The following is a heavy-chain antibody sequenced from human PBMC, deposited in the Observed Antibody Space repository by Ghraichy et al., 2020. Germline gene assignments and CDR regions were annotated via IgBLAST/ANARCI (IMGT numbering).Heavy chain of an antibody. CDR1: GFTFSSYA. CDR2: ISGSGDST. J-gene: IGHJ3*02. D-gene: IGHD5-18*01. Sequence: GSLRLSCAASGFTFSSYAMSWVRQAPGKGLEWVSAISGSGDSTYYADSVKGRFTISRDKSKNMLYLQMNSLRADDTAVYYCARGYSYAPFDIWGQGTMVTVSS. V-gene: IGHV3-23*01. CDR3: ARGYSYAPFDI.